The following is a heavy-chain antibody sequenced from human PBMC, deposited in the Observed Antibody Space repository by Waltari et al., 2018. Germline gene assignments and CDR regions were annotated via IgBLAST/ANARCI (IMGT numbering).Heavy chain of an antibody. Sequence: QLQLQESGPGLVKPSETLSLTCTVSGGSISSSSYYWGWIRQPPGKGLEWIGSIYYSGSTYYNPSLKSRVTISVDTSKNQFSLKLSSVTAADTAVYYCAGPLPGTGFGWFDPWGQGTLVTVSS. CDR1: GGSISSSSYY. CDR3: AGPLPGTGFGWFDP. CDR2: IYYSGST. D-gene: IGHD3-10*01. V-gene: IGHV4-39*01. J-gene: IGHJ5*02.